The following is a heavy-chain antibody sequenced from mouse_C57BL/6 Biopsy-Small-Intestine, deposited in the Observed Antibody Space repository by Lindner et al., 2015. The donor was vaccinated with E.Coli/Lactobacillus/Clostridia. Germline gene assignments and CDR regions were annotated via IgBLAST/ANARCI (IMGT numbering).Heavy chain of an antibody. CDR3: ARAPLYSNYAMDS. CDR2: IYPGNGDT. V-gene: IGHV1-80*01. CDR1: GYVFSSSW. Sequence: VQLQESGPELVKPGASVKIPCKASGYVFSSSWMNWVKQRPGKGLEWIGWIYPGNGDTNYNGKFKGKATLTADKSSSTAYMQLSSLTSEDSAVYYCARAPLYSNYAMDSWGQGTSVTVSS. J-gene: IGHJ4*01. D-gene: IGHD2-5*01.